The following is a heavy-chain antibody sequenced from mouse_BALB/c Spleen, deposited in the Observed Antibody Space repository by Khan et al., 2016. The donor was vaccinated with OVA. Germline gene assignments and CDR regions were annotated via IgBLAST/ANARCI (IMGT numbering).Heavy chain of an antibody. J-gene: IGHJ3*01. CDR1: GYSFTSYY. V-gene: IGHV1-31*01. CDR2: IDPFNGGT. D-gene: IGHD2-13*01. CDR3: TRLGTTGWFAY. Sequence: EVQLQQSGPELMKPGASVKISCKASGYSFTSYYIHWVKQSHGQSLEWIGYIDPFNGGTNYNQKFKGKATLTVDKSSSTAYMHRRSLTSEDSAVYYCTRLGTTGWFAYWGQGTLVTVSA.